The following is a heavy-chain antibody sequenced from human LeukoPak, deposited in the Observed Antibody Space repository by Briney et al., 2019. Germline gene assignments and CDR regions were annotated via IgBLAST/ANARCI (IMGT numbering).Heavy chain of an antibody. Sequence: SGGSLRLSCAASGFTFSSYAMSWVRQAPGKGLEWVSAISGSGGSTYYADSVKGRFTISRDNSKNTLYLQMNSLRAEDTAVYYCAKAPLPYYYDSSGYSYWGQGTLVTVSS. J-gene: IGHJ4*02. CDR2: ISGSGGST. D-gene: IGHD3-22*01. CDR3: AKAPLPYYYDSSGYSY. CDR1: GFTFSSYA. V-gene: IGHV3-23*01.